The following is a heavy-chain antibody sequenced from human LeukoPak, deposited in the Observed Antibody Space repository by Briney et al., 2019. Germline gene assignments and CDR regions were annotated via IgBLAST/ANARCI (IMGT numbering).Heavy chain of an antibody. V-gene: IGHV4-4*02. D-gene: IGHD3-9*01. CDR3: ARASYDILTGYYTESTFDY. CDR1: GGSITSGNW. CDR2: IYHSGST. Sequence: SETLSLTCAVSGGSITSGNWWSWVRQPPGKGLEWIGEIYHSGSTDYNPSLKSRVTISVDKSKNQFSLKLSSVTAADTAVYYCARASYDILTGYYTESTFDYWGQGTLVTVSS. J-gene: IGHJ4*02.